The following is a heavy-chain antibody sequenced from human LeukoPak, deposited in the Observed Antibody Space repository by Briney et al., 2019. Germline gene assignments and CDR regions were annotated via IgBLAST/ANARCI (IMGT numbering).Heavy chain of an antibody. V-gene: IGHV3-30-3*01. J-gene: IGHJ4*02. CDR2: ISYDGSNK. CDR1: GFTFSNYA. Sequence: PGGSLRLSCAASGFTFSNYAMHWVRQAPGKGLEWVALISYDGSNKCYADSVKGRFTISRDNSKNTLYLQMNSLRGEDTAVYYCARGAPRNYDFWSGPFDYWGQGSLVTVPS. D-gene: IGHD3-3*01. CDR3: ARGAPRNYDFWSGPFDY.